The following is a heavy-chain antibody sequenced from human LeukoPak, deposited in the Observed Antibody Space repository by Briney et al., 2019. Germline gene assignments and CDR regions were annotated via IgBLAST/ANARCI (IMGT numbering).Heavy chain of an antibody. V-gene: IGHV3-23*01. Sequence: GGSLRLSCAASGFSFSTNPMSWVRHAPGKGLEWVSAISPDKTYYANSVKGRLTISRDNYKNTVDLHMSSPRAEDTAIYYCVKEHVDRAFTRSFEMWGQGTVVTVSS. D-gene: IGHD3-10*01. CDR1: GFSFSTNP. CDR2: ISPDKT. J-gene: IGHJ3*02. CDR3: VKEHVDRAFTRSFEM.